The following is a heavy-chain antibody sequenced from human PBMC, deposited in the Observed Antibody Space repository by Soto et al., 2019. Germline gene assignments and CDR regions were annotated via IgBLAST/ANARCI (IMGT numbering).Heavy chain of an antibody. D-gene: IGHD5-18*01. CDR2: IYYSGST. J-gene: IGHJ5*02. CDR1: GGSISSGGYY. V-gene: IGHV4-31*03. CDR3: ARVRDTAMKSGWFDP. Sequence: SETLSLTCTVSGGSISSGGYYWSWIRQHPGKGLEWIGYIYYSGSTYYNPSLKSRVTISVDTSKNQFCLKLSSVTAADTAVYYCARVRDTAMKSGWFDPWGQGTLFTVSS.